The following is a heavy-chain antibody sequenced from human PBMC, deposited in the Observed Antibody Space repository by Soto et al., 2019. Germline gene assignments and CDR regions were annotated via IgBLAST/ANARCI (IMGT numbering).Heavy chain of an antibody. CDR2: MSHSGGT. V-gene: IGHV4-61*01. D-gene: IGHD4-17*01. CDR1: GGFVSSGSYY. CDR3: SRHYGDSETDY. Sequence: SETLSLTCAVYGGFVSSGSYYWSWIRQPPGKGLEWIGEMSHSGGTHFNPSLKSRVTISVDTSKNQFSLKMSSVTAADTAMYYCSRHYGDSETDYWGQGTLVPVSS. J-gene: IGHJ4*02.